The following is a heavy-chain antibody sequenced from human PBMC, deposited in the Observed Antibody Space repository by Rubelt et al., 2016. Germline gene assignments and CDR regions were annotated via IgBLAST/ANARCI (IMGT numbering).Heavy chain of an antibody. CDR3: ARGVGGAKVDY. J-gene: IGHJ4*02. Sequence: QLQLQESGPGLVKPSETLSLTCTVSGGSISSSSYYWGWIRQPPGKGLEWIGSIYYSGITYYNPSLKSGVTISVDTSKNQFSRKLSSVTAADTAVYYCARGVGGAKVDYWGQGTLVTVSS. D-gene: IGHD1-26*01. CDR2: IYYSGIT. CDR1: GGSISSSSYY. V-gene: IGHV4-39*07.